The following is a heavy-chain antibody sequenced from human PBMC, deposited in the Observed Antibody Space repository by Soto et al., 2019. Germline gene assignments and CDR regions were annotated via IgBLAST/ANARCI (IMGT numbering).Heavy chain of an antibody. Sequence: QVQLQESGPGLVKPSGTLSLTCAVSRGSSSSSNWWSWVSQPPGKGLEWIGEIYHSGSTNYNPSLKSRVTISVDKSKNQFYLKLSSVTAADTAVYYCARGGYDFWSGSSPPIGYMDVWGKGTTVTVSS. CDR1: RGSSSSSNW. V-gene: IGHV4-4*02. CDR2: IYHSGST. CDR3: ARGGYDFWSGSSPPIGYMDV. D-gene: IGHD3-3*01. J-gene: IGHJ6*03.